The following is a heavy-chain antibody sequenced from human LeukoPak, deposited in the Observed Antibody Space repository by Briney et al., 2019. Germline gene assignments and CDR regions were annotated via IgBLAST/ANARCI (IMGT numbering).Heavy chain of an antibody. CDR1: GFTFSSYA. Sequence: GGSLRLSCAASGFTFSSYAMSWVRQAPGKGLEWVSAISGSGGSTYYADSVKGRFTISRDNSKNTLYLQMNSLRAEDTAVYYCAKDLVNDILTGYSPFDYWGQGTLVTVSS. D-gene: IGHD3-9*01. CDR3: AKDLVNDILTGYSPFDY. J-gene: IGHJ4*02. CDR2: ISGSGGST. V-gene: IGHV3-23*01.